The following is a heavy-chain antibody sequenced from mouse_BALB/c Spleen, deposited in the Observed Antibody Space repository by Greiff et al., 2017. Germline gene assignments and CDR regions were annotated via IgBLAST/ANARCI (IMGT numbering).Heavy chain of an antibody. Sequence: EVQLVESGGGLVKPGGSLKLSCAASGFTFSDYYMYWVRQTPEKRLEWVATISDGGSYTYYPDSVKGRFTISRDNAKNNLYLQMSSLKSEDTAMYYCAREGGMIPFAYWGQGTLVTVSA. D-gene: IGHD2-4*01. CDR1: GFTFSDYY. V-gene: IGHV5-4*02. CDR3: AREGGMIPFAY. J-gene: IGHJ3*01. CDR2: ISDGGSYT.